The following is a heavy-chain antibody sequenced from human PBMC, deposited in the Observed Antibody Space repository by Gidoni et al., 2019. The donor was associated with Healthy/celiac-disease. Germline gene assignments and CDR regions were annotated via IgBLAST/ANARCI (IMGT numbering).Heavy chain of an antibody. J-gene: IGHJ4*02. CDR2: ISGSGGST. CDR3: AKDVREGPTTSDY. D-gene: IGHD1-26*01. Sequence: EVQLLESGGGLVQPGGSLRLSCAASGFTFSSYAMSWVRQAPGKGLEWVSAISGSGGSTYYADSVQGRFTISRDNSKNTLYLQMNSLRDEDTAVYYCAKDVREGPTTSDYWGQGTLVTVSS. CDR1: GFTFSSYA. V-gene: IGHV3-23*01.